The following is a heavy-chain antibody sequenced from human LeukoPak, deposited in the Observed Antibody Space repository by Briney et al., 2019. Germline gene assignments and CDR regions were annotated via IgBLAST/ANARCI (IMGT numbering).Heavy chain of an antibody. J-gene: IGHJ4*02. D-gene: IGHD2-15*01. CDR1: SGSISTSNYY. V-gene: IGHV4-39*07. CDR2: IFYSGST. Sequence: MPSETLSLTCTVSSGSISTSNYYWGWVRQPPGKALEWIGNIFYSGSTYYSPSLKSRVTISLDTSKNQFSLLLSSVTPDDTAVYYCARDYCRGGSCFLWGYYFDYWGQGTLVTVSS. CDR3: ARDYCRGGSCFLWGYYFDY.